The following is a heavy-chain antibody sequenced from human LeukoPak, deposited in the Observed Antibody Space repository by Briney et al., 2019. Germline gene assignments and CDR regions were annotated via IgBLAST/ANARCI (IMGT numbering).Heavy chain of an antibody. J-gene: IGHJ4*02. D-gene: IGHD5-12*01. CDR2: INPNSGGT. CDR3: AGEKIGSGYDQDLDY. CDR1: GYTVTGYH. Sequence: ASVKVSCKASGYTVTGYHMHWVRQAPGQGLEWMGWINPNSGGTNYAQKFQGRVTMTRDTSINTAYTELSRLRSDDTAVYYCAGEKIGSGYDQDLDYWGQGTLVTVSS. V-gene: IGHV1-2*02.